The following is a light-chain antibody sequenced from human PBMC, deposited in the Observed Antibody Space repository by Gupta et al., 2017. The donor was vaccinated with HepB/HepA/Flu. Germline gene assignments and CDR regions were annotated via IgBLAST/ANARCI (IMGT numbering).Light chain of an antibody. J-gene: IGKJ4*01. Sequence: AIRMTQSPSSFSASTGDRVTITCRASQGISSYLAWYQQKPGKAPKLLIYAASTVQSGVPSRFSGSGSGTDFTLTISCLQSEDFATYYCQQEYSSPLTFGRGTKVDIK. V-gene: IGKV1-8*01. CDR1: QGISSY. CDR2: AAS. CDR3: QQEYSSPLT.